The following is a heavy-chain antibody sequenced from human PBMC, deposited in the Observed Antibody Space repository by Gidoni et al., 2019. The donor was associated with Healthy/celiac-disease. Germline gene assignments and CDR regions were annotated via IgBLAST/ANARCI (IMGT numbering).Heavy chain of an antibody. V-gene: IGHV4-34*01. CDR1: GGSFSGYY. CDR2: INHSGST. CDR3: ARGKGNWFDP. Sequence: QVQLQQWGAGLLKPSETLSLTCAVYGGSFSGYYWSWIRQPPGKGLEWIGEINHSGSTNYNPSLKSRVTISVDTSKNQFSLKLRSVTAADTAFYYCARGKGNWFDPWGQGTLVTVSS. J-gene: IGHJ5*02.